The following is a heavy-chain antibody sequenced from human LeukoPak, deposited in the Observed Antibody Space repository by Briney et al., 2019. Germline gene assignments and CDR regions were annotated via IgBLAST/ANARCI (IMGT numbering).Heavy chain of an antibody. CDR1: GFSISSYA. V-gene: IGHV3-23*01. CDR2: VTGGGDGT. Sequence: GGSLRLSCAASGFSISSYAFAWVRQTPGKGLEWVSAVTGGGDGTHYVDSVKGRFTISRDNSKNTLYLQMNSLRAEDTALYYCANESCSSTSCYPYSAYYYYYYMDVWGKGTTVTVSS. J-gene: IGHJ6*03. CDR3: ANESCSSTSCYPYSAYYYYYYMDV. D-gene: IGHD2-2*01.